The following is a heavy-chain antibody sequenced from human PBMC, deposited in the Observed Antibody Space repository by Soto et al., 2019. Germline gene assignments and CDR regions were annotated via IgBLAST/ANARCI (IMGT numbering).Heavy chain of an antibody. D-gene: IGHD3-22*01. Sequence: GGSLRLSCAASGFTFSSYAMSWVRQAPGKGLEWVSAISGSGGSTYYADSVKGRFTISRDNSKNTLYLQMNSLRAEDTAVYYCAKDPVPYYYDSSGSAAQHWGQGTLVTVSS. CDR2: ISGSGGST. CDR3: AKDPVPYYYDSSGSAAQH. J-gene: IGHJ1*01. CDR1: GFTFSSYA. V-gene: IGHV3-23*01.